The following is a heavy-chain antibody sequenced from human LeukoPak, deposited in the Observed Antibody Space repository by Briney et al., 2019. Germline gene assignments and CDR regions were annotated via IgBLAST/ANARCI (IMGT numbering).Heavy chain of an antibody. CDR3: ARGGWLKSLYYGMDV. V-gene: IGHV3-30-3*01. CDR2: ISYDGSNK. Sequence: PGGSLRLSCAASGFTFSSYAMHWVRQAPGKGLEWVAVISYDGSNKYYADSVKGRFTISRDNSKNTLYLKMNSLRAGDTAVYSWARGGWLKSLYYGMDVWAQGPTVTVS. CDR1: GFTFSSYA. J-gene: IGHJ6*02. D-gene: IGHD5-24*01.